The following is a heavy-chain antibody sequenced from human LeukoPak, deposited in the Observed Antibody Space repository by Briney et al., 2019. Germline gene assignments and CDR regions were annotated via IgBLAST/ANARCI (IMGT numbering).Heavy chain of an antibody. CDR2: IYYSGST. D-gene: IGHD3-22*01. V-gene: IGHV4-59*01. Sequence: QSSETLSLTCTVSGGSISSYYWSWIRQPPGKGLEWIGYIYYSGSTNYNPSLKSRVTISVDTSKNQFSLKLSSVTAADTAVYYCARDAPLRYYYDSSGYYYYAFDIWGQGTMVTVSS. CDR1: GGSISSYY. CDR3: ARDAPLRYYYDSSGYYYYAFDI. J-gene: IGHJ3*02.